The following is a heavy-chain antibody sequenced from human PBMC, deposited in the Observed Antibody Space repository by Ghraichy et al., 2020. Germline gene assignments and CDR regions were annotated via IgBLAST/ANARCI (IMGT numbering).Heavy chain of an antibody. J-gene: IGHJ6*02. CDR2: IRYDGSNK. Sequence: GGSLRLSCAASGFTFSSYGMHWVRQAPGKGLEWVAFIRYDGSNKYYADSVKGRFTISRDNSKNTLYLQMNSLRAEDTAVYYCAKLSGSPPEDYYYGMDVWGQGTTVTVSS. CDR1: GFTFSSYG. V-gene: IGHV3-30*02. CDR3: AKLSGSPPEDYYYGMDV. D-gene: IGHD1-26*01.